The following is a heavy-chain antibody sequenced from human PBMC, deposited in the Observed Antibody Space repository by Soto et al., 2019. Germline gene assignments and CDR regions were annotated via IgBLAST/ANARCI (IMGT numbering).Heavy chain of an antibody. CDR3: ARGATYHGSGSYLISGYYYYYGMDV. D-gene: IGHD3-10*01. Sequence: ASVKVSCKASGYTFTGYYMHWGRQAPGQGLEWMGWINPNSGGTNYAQKFQGWVTMTRDTSISTAYMELSRLRSDDTAVYYCARGATYHGSGSYLISGYYYYYGMDVWGQGTTVTVSS. CDR1: GYTFTGYY. CDR2: INPNSGGT. V-gene: IGHV1-2*04. J-gene: IGHJ6*02.